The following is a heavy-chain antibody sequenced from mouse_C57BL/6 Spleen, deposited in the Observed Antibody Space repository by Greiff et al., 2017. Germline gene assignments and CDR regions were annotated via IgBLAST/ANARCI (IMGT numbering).Heavy chain of an antibody. J-gene: IGHJ3*01. Sequence: EVKLMESGPGLVKPSQSLSLTCSVTGYSITSGYYWNWIRQFPGNKLEWMGYISYDGSNNYNPSLKNRISITRDTSKNQFFLKLNSVTTEDTATYYCANYYGSSYAFAYWGQGTLVTVSA. D-gene: IGHD1-1*01. CDR3: ANYYGSSYAFAY. V-gene: IGHV3-6*01. CDR1: GYSITSGYY. CDR2: ISYDGSN.